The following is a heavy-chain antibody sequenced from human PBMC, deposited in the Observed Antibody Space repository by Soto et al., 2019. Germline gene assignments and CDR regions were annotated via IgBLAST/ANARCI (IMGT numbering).Heavy chain of an antibody. Sequence: SETLSLTCAVYGGSFSGYYWSWIRQPPGKGLEWIGEINHSGSTNYNPSLKSRVTISVDTSKNQFSLKLSSVTAADTAVYYCARGLGDSSGWPPSSYYYYGMDVWGQGTLVTVSS. D-gene: IGHD6-19*01. CDR1: GGSFSGYY. CDR2: INHSGST. CDR3: ARGLGDSSGWPPSSYYYYGMDV. J-gene: IGHJ6*02. V-gene: IGHV4-34*01.